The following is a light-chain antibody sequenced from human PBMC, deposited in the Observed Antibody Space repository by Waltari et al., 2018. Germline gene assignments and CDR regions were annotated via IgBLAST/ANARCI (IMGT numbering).Light chain of an antibody. CDR2: AVS. J-gene: IGLJ2*01. V-gene: IGLV2-23*02. CDR1: SSDVGTFNL. CDR3: CSYAGSSTVV. Sequence: QSALTQPASVSGSPGQSITISCTGTSSDVGTFNLVSWYQHHPGKAPKLMIYAVSKRPSGVSYRFSGSKSSNTASLTISGLQTDDEADYYCCSYAGSSTVVFGGGTKLTVL.